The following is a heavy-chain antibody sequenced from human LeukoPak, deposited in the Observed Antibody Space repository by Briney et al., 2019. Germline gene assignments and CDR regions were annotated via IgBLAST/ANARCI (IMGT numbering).Heavy chain of an antibody. J-gene: IGHJ3*02. CDR1: GFTFSNYG. CDR3: AKDRSMVRGVGDAFDI. CDR2: IRYDGSNK. D-gene: IGHD3-10*01. Sequence: GGSLRLSCAVSGFTFSNYGMHWVRQAPGKGLEWVAFIRYDGSNKYYADSVKGRFTISRDNSKNTLYLQMNSLRAEDTAVYYCAKDRSMVRGVGDAFDIWGQGTMVTVSS. V-gene: IGHV3-30*02.